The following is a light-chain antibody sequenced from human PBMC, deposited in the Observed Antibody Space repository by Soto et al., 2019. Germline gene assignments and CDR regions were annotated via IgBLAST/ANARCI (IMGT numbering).Light chain of an antibody. CDR3: QQYGISPT. CDR2: DVS. J-gene: IGKJ1*01. Sequence: DIVLTQSPGTLSLSPGERATLSCRSSQSVSSNYLAWYQQKPDQAPRLVIYDVSGRATGIPDRFSGSGSGTAFTLTISRVETEDSAVYFCQQYGISPTFGQGTKVAIK. CDR1: QSVSSNY. V-gene: IGKV3-20*01.